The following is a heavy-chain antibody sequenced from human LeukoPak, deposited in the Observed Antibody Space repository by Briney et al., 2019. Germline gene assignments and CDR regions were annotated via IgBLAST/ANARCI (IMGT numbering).Heavy chain of an antibody. CDR1: GYSFTSYW. CDR3: ARFSGYYTRGHGLFDY. CDR2: IYPGDSDT. Sequence: GESLKISCKGSGYSFTSYWIGWVRQMPGKGLEWMGIIYPGDSDTRYSPSFQGQVTISADKSLSTAYLQWSSLKSSDTAMYYCARFSGYYTRGHGLFDYWGQGTLVTVSS. D-gene: IGHD3-22*01. J-gene: IGHJ4*02. V-gene: IGHV5-51*01.